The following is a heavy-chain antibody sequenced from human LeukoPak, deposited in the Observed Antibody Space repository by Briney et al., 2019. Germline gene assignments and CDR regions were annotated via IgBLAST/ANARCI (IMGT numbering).Heavy chain of an antibody. J-gene: IGHJ4*02. D-gene: IGHD2-2*01. CDR1: GGSISSGDYY. V-gene: IGHV4-30-4*01. CDR2: IYYSGST. CDR3: ARDYCTTTSCSYSDS. Sequence: MTSQTLSLTCTVSGGSISSGDYYWSWIRQPPGRGLEWIGYIYYSGSTYYNPSLKSRVTISVDRYKNQFSLKVSSVTAADTAVYYCARDYCTTTSCSYSDSWGQGTLVTVSS.